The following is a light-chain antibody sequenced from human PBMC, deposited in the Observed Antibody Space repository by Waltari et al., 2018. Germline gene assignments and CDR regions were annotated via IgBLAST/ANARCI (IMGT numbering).Light chain of an antibody. V-gene: IGLV2-8*01. CDR2: DVN. Sequence: QSALTQPPSASGSPGQSVTISCTGTSRDIGGSTFVPWYQQRPGKAPRFLIYDVNKRPSGVSDRFSGSKSGNTASLTVSGLQPDDEATYYCSAFAGSNNFGVFGGGTKLTVL. CDR3: SAFAGSNNFGV. J-gene: IGLJ3*02. CDR1: SRDIGGSTF.